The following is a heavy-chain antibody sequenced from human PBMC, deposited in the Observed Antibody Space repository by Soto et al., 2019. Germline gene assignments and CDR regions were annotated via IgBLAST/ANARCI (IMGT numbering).Heavy chain of an antibody. CDR3: ARDGVKSFGELLLTNWFDP. Sequence: QVQLVQSGAEVKKPGASVKVSCKASGYTFTSYGISWVRQAPGQGLELMVWVSAYNGNTNYAQKLQGRVTMTTDTGTSTAYMELRSLRSDDTAVYYCARDGVKSFGELLLTNWFDPWGQGTLVTVSS. D-gene: IGHD3-10*01. CDR1: GYTFTSYG. J-gene: IGHJ5*02. V-gene: IGHV1-18*04. CDR2: VSAYNGNT.